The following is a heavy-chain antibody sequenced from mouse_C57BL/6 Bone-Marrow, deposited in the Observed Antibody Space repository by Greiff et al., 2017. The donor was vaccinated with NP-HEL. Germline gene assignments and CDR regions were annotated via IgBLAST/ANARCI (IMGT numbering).Heavy chain of an antibody. CDR1: GYAFSSYW. CDR2: IYPGDGDT. Sequence: QVQLQQSGAELVKPGASVKISCKASGYAFSSYWMNWVKQRPGKGLEWIGQIYPGDGDTNYNGKFKGKATLTADKSSSTAYMQLSSLTSEDAAVYFCARTYYGSSYGFAYWGQGTLVTGTA. J-gene: IGHJ3*01. CDR3: ARTYYGSSYGFAY. V-gene: IGHV1-80*01. D-gene: IGHD1-1*01.